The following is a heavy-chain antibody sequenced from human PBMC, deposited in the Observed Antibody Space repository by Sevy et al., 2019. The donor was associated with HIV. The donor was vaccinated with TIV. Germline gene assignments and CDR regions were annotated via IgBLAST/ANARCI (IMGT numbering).Heavy chain of an antibody. CDR2: INTDGESI. CDR3: ARGTRGTFGN. V-gene: IGHV3-74*01. CDR1: GFTFSNYW. J-gene: IGHJ4*02. D-gene: IGHD1-26*01. Sequence: GGSLRLSCAASGFTFSNYWMHWVRQAPGKGLVWVSHINTDGESIRYADSVKGRFTISRDNAKNTLYLQVNSLRAEDTAVHYCARGTRGTFGNWGQGTLVTVSS.